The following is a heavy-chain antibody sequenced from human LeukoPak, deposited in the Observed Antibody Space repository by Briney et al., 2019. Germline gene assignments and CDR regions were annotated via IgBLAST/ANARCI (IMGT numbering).Heavy chain of an antibody. CDR1: GFIFSSYW. CDR2: ISTDGSST. D-gene: IGHD3-3*01. J-gene: IGHJ4*02. CDR3: ARVRSGTWSGHEY. V-gene: IGHV3-74*01. Sequence: GGSLRLSCAASGFIFSSYWMHWFRQGPGKGLVWVARISTDGSSTSYADSVKGRFTISRDNAKNTLYLQMDSLRAEDSAVYYCARVRSGTWSGHEYWGQGTLVTVSS.